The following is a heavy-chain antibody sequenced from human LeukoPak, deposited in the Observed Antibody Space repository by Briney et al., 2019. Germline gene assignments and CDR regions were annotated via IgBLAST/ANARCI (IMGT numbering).Heavy chain of an antibody. CDR2: IYTSGST. V-gene: IGHV4-61*02. CDR3: ARSQYYYDSSGYSPDAFDI. J-gene: IGHJ3*02. Sequence: SQTLSLTCTVSGGSISSGSYYWSWIRQPAGKGLEWIGRIYTSGSTNYHPSLKSRVTISVDRSKNQFSLKLSSVTAADTAVYYCARSQYYYDSSGYSPDAFDIWGQGTMVTVSS. D-gene: IGHD3-22*01. CDR1: GGSISSGSYY.